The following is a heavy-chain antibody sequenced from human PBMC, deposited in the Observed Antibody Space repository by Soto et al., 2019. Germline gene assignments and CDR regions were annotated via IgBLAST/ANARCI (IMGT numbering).Heavy chain of an antibody. CDR2: ISSSSSTI. V-gene: IGHV3-48*01. CDR1: GFTFSSYS. CDR3: ARAVECSSTSCHRSFWSKRPKAQYYFDY. D-gene: IGHD2-2*01. Sequence: PGGSLRLSCAASGFTFSSYSMNWVRQAPGKGLEWVSYISSSSSTIYYADSVKGRFTISRDNAKNSLYLQMNSLRAEDTAVYYCARAVECSSTSCHRSFWSKRPKAQYYFDYWGQGTLVTVSS. J-gene: IGHJ4*02.